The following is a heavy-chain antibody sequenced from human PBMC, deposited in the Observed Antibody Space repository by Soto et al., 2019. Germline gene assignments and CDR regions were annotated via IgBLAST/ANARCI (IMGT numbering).Heavy chain of an antibody. CDR1: GGSISSYY. D-gene: IGHD3-16*01. V-gene: IGHV4-59*01. CDR3: ARGLGLNWFDP. J-gene: IGHJ5*02. CDR2: IYYSGST. Sequence: SETLSLTCTVSGGSISSYYWSWIRQPPGKGLEWIGYIYYSGSTNYNPSLKSQVTISVDTSKNQFSLKLSSVTAADTAVYYCARGLGLNWFDPWGQGTLVTVSS.